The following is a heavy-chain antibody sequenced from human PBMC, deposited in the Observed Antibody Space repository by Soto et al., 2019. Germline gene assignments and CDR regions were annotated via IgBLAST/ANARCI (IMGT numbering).Heavy chain of an antibody. V-gene: IGHV3-15*01. CDR1: GFTFSNAW. D-gene: IGHD4-17*01. CDR3: TTVTLALLREFDY. CDR2: IKSKTDGGTT. J-gene: IGHJ4*02. Sequence: EVQLVESGGGLVKPGGSLRLSCAASGFTFSNAWMSWVRQAPGKGLEWVGRIKSKTDGGTTDYAAPVKGRFTISRDDSNNTLYLQMNSLKTEDTAVYYCTTVTLALLREFDYWGQGTLVTVSS.